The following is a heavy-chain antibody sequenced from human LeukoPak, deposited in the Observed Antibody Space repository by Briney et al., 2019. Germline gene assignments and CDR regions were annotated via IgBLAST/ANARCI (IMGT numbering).Heavy chain of an antibody. CDR2: ISYDGSNK. Sequence: GGSLRLSCAASGFTFSSYAMHWVRQAPGKGLEWVAVISYDGSNKYYADSVKGRFTISRDNSKNTLYLQMNSLRSDDTAAYYCARILYYDSSGHISSVDYWGQGTLVTVSS. CDR1: GFTFSSYA. V-gene: IGHV3-30-3*01. D-gene: IGHD3-22*01. CDR3: ARILYYDSSGHISSVDY. J-gene: IGHJ4*02.